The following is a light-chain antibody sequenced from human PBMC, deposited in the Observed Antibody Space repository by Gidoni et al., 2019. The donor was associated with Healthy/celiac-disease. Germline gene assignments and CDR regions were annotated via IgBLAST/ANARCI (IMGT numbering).Light chain of an antibody. J-gene: IGKJ5*01. Sequence: ESVLTQSPATLSLSPGERATLSCRASQSVSSYLACYQQKPGQAPRLLIYDASNRATGIPARFSGSGSGTAFSLTISSLQPEDFSVYYCLQRSNWPPVTFGQGTRLEIK. CDR3: LQRSNWPPVT. CDR2: DAS. CDR1: QSVSSY. V-gene: IGKV3-11*01.